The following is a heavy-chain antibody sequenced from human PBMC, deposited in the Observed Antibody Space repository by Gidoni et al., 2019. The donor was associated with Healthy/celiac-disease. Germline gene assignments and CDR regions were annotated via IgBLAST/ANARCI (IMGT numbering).Heavy chain of an antibody. CDR2: IYYSGST. CDR1: GGSISSSSYY. J-gene: IGHJ4*02. V-gene: IGHV4-39*01. D-gene: IGHD1-26*01. CDR3: ARPYSGSSQFDY. Sequence: QLQLQESGPGLVTPSETLSLTCTVSGGSISSSSYYWGWIRQPPGKGREWIGSIYYSGSTYYNPSLKRRVTISVDTSKNQFSLKLSSVTAADTAVYYCARPYSGSSQFDYWGQGTLVTVSS.